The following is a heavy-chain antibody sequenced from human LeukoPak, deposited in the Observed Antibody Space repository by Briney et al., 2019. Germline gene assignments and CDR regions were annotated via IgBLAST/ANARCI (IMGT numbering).Heavy chain of an antibody. CDR1: GFTVSSNY. CDR2: IYSGGST. CDR3: VRGRGSYGWFDP. J-gene: IGHJ5*02. V-gene: IGHV3-53*01. Sequence: GGSLRLSCAASGFTVSSNYMSWVRQAPGKGLEWVSVIYSGGSTYYADSVKGRFTISRDDAKNTVDLQMNSLRGEDTAVYYCVRGRGSYGWFDPWGQGTLVTVSS. D-gene: IGHD3-10*01.